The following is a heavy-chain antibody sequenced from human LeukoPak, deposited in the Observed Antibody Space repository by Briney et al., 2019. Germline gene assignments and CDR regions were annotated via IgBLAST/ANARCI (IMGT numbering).Heavy chain of an antibody. CDR1: GGSFSGYY. CDR3: ARVRCDFWSGYMDY. V-gene: IGHV4-34*01. Sequence: SETLSLTCAVYGGSFSGYYWSWIRQPPGKGLEWIGEINHSGSTNYNPSLKSRVTISVDTSKNQFSLKLSSVTAADTAVYYCARVRCDFWSGYMDYWGQGTLVTVSS. D-gene: IGHD3-3*01. J-gene: IGHJ4*02. CDR2: INHSGST.